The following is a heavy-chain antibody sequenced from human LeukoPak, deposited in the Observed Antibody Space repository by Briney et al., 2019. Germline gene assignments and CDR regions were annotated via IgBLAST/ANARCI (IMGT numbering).Heavy chain of an antibody. CDR1: GASFTSFG. Sequence: GASVKVSCKASGASFTSFGISWVRQAPGQGLEWMGVIIPIFGSPNYAQKFQGRLTITTDESTSTAYMELSSLRSDDTTVFYCATGVRAIPIYYWGQGTLVTVSS. CDR2: IIPIFGSP. D-gene: IGHD2-21*01. CDR3: ATGVRAIPIYY. J-gene: IGHJ4*02. V-gene: IGHV1-69*05.